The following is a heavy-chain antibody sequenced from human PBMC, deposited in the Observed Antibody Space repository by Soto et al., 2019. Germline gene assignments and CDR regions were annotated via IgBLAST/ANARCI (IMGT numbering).Heavy chain of an antibody. CDR1: GGTFSSYA. V-gene: IGHV1-69*06. J-gene: IGHJ6*02. Sequence: QVQLVQSGAEAKKPGSSVKVSCKTSGGTFSSYAISWVRQAPGQGLECRGGIVPPFRTTNYAQKFQGRVTITADTSTYTAYMEVSGLRSGDTAVYYCARGGYSSTWSNLLDRSGLNVWGQGTTVTVSS. D-gene: IGHD6-13*01. CDR3: ARGGYSSTWSNLLDRSGLNV. CDR2: IVPPFRTT.